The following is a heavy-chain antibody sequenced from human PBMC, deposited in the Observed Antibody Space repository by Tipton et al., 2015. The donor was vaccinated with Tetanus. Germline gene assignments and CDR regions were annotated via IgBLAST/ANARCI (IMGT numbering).Heavy chain of an antibody. D-gene: IGHD6-13*01. CDR1: AYALTSYD. Sequence: QSGAEVKKPGASVKVSCKAFAYALTSYDLNWVRHAAGQGLEWLGYMNPNTGHAAYAQKFQGRITMTSNVSITTAYLELRNLRSDDTAVYFCARGNRGSSWYFWGQGTLVAVSS. V-gene: IGHV1-8*01. CDR2: MNPNTGHA. J-gene: IGHJ4*02. CDR3: ARGNRGSSWYF.